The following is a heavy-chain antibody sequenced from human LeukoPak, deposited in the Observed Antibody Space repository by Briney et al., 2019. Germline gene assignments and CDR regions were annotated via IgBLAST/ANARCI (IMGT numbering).Heavy chain of an antibody. V-gene: IGHV1-46*01. CDR3: ARGTTGVSPLY. Sequence: ASVRVSCKASGYTFTNYYMHWVRQAPGQGLEWMGVINPSGDRTNCAQKFQVRVTMTRDTSTSTVYMELSSLRSEDTAIYYCARGTTGVSPLYWGQGTQVIVSS. CDR1: GYTFTNYY. J-gene: IGHJ4*02. D-gene: IGHD1-1*01. CDR2: INPSGDRT.